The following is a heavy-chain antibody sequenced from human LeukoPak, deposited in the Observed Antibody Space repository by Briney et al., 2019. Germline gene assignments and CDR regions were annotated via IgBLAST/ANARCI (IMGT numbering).Heavy chain of an antibody. V-gene: IGHV4-61*02. CDR1: GGSISSSSYY. D-gene: IGHD3-9*01. J-gene: IGHJ4*02. CDR3: ARGLVRYFDWYIDY. Sequence: SETLSLTCTVSGGSISSSSYYWSWIRQPAGKGLEWIGRIYTSGSTNYNPSLKSRVTISVDTSKNQFSLKLSSVTAADTAVYYCARGLVRYFDWYIDYWGQGTLVTVSS. CDR2: IYTSGST.